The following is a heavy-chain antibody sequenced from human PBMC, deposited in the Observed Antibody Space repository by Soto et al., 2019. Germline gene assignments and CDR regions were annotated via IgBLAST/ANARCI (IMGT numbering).Heavy chain of an antibody. CDR3: ARLGYCSGVSCSAFDY. CDR1: GYNFTNSW. D-gene: IGHD2-15*01. Sequence: GESLKISCQGSGYNFTNSWIGWVRQMPGKGLAWMGLIYPGDSDTRYSPSFRGQVTISADKSIGTAFLQWSSLKASDTAMYYCARLGYCSGVSCSAFDYWGQGTLVTVSS. CDR2: IYPGDSDT. J-gene: IGHJ4*02. V-gene: IGHV5-51*01.